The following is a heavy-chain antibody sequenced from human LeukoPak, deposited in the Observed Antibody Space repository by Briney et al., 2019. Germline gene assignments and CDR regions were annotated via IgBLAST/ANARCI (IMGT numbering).Heavy chain of an antibody. D-gene: IGHD3-22*01. CDR3: AKQSLYDSSGHFHY. CDR1: GFTFSSYA. J-gene: IGHJ4*02. V-gene: IGHV3-23*01. Sequence: PAGGSLRLFCAASGFTFSSYAMTWVRQAPGKGLEWVSTITGSGGYTYYADSVKGRFTISRDNSKNTLFLRMNSLRAEDTAVYFCAKQSLYDSSGHFHYWGQGALVTVSS. CDR2: ITGSGGYT.